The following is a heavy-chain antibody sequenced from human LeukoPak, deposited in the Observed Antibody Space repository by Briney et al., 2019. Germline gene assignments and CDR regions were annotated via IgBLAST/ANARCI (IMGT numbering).Heavy chain of an antibody. CDR1: GGSISSSGYY. CDR2: IYYSGST. Sequence: SETLSLTCTVSGGSISSSGYYWGWSRQPPGRGLEWIGTIYYSGSTYYNPSLKSRVTISVDTSKNQFSLKLSSVTAADTAVYYCARAPDIVVVVAATRGHYYYYMDVWGKGTTVTVSS. D-gene: IGHD2-15*01. CDR3: ARAPDIVVVVAATRGHYYYYMDV. J-gene: IGHJ6*03. V-gene: IGHV4-39*07.